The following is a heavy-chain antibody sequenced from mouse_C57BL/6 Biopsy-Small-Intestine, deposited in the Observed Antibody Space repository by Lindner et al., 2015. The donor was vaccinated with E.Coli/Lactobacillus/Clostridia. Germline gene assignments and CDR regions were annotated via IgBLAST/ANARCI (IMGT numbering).Heavy chain of an antibody. Sequence: VQLQESGAELVKPGASVKLSCTASGFNIKDYYLHWVKQRTEQGLEWIGKIDPEDGKTKYAPKFQGKATITADTSSNTAYLQLSSLTSEDTAVYYCAPYYYGFAYWGQGTLVTVSA. CDR1: GFNIKDYY. D-gene: IGHD1-1*01. J-gene: IGHJ3*01. V-gene: IGHV14-2*01. CDR2: IDPEDGKT. CDR3: APYYYGFAY.